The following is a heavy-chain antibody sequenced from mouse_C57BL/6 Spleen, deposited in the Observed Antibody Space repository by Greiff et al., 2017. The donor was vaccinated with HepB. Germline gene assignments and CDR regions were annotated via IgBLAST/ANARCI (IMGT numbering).Heavy chain of an antibody. Sequence: EVQLQQSGPGLVKPSQSLSLTCSVTGYSITSGYYWNWIRQFPGNKLEWMGYISYDGSNNYNPSLKNRISITRDTSKNQFFLKLNSVTTEDTATYYCARGGPHYYGSSSYYFDYWGQGTTLTVSS. CDR3: ARGGPHYYGSSSYYFDY. CDR2: ISYDGSN. J-gene: IGHJ2*01. D-gene: IGHD1-1*01. CDR1: GYSITSGYY. V-gene: IGHV3-6*01.